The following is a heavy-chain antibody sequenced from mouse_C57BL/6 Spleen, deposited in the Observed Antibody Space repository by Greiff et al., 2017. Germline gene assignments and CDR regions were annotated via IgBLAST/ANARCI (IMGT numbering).Heavy chain of an antibody. D-gene: IGHD4-1*01. CDR3: ASQLGQAFDY. Sequence: EVKVVESGGDLVKPGGSLKLSCAASGFTFSSYGMSWVRQTPDKRLEWVATISSGGSYTYYPDNVKGRCTISRDNAKNTMYLQMSSLKSEDTAMYYCASQLGQAFDYWGQGTTLTVSS. J-gene: IGHJ2*01. CDR2: ISSGGSYT. CDR1: GFTFSSYG. V-gene: IGHV5-6*01.